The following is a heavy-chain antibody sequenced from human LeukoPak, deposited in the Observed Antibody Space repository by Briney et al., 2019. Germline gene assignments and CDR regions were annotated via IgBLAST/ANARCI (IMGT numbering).Heavy chain of an antibody. CDR1: GGSISSYY. D-gene: IGHD3-22*01. J-gene: IGHJ4*02. V-gene: IGHV4-4*09. CDR2: IYTSGST. Sequence: SETLSLTCTVSGGSISSYYWSWIRQPPGKGLEWIGYIYTSGSTNYNPSLKSRVTISVDTSKNQFSLKLSSVTAADTAVYYCARSPAYSYDSSGYAPFDYWGQGTLVTVSS. CDR3: ARSPAYSYDSSGYAPFDY.